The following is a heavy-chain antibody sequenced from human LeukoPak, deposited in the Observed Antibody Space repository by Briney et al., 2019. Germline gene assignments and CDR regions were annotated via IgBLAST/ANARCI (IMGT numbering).Heavy chain of an antibody. CDR2: IHYSGST. CDR3: ANTMVRGVVRY. J-gene: IGHJ4*02. V-gene: IGHV4-39*01. Sequence: PSETLSLTCTVSGGSISGSSYYWGWIRQPPGKGLEWIGSIHYSGSTYYNPPLKSRVTISVDTSKNQFSLKLSSVTAADTAVYYCANTMVRGVVRYWGQGALVTVSS. D-gene: IGHD3-10*01. CDR1: GGSISGSSYY.